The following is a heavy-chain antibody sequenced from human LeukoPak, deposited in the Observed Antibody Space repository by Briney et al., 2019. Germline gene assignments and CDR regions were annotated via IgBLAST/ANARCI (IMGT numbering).Heavy chain of an antibody. D-gene: IGHD5-12*01. CDR3: ARGTTPGYSGHGGALDAFDI. V-gene: IGHV4-34*01. Sequence: PSETLSLTCAVYGGSFSGYYWSWIRQPPGKGLEWIGEINHSGSTSYNPSLKSRVTISVDTSKNQFSLKLSSVTAADSAVYSCARGTTPGYSGHGGALDAFDIWGQGTVVTVSS. CDR1: GGSFSGYY. CDR2: INHSGST. J-gene: IGHJ3*02.